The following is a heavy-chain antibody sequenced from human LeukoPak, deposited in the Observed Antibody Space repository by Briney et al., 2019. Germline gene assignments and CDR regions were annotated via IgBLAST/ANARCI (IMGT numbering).Heavy chain of an antibody. CDR2: ISTNGGRT. V-gene: IGHV3-23*01. CDR1: GFSFSTSA. J-gene: IGHJ4*02. Sequence: PGGSLRLSCAASGFSFSTSAMTWVRQAPGKGLEWVSSISTNGGRTYYADSVKGRFTISRDNSKNTLYLQMNSLRAEDTAVYYCARVLLVGASPDYWGQGTLVTVSS. CDR3: ARVLLVGASPDY. D-gene: IGHD1-26*01.